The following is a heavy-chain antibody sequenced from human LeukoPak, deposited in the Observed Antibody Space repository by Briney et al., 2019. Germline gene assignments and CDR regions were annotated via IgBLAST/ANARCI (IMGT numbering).Heavy chain of an antibody. D-gene: IGHD7-27*01. CDR1: GVTFSNYV. Sequence: PGGSLRLSCAVPGVTFSNYVIHWVRQAPGKGLEWVAVISYDGRNKYYADSVKGRFTISRDNSKNTLYLQMNSLRGEDTAVYYCASCTIPGEPDYWGQGTLVTVSS. V-gene: IGHV3-30-3*02. J-gene: IGHJ4*02. CDR2: ISYDGRNK. CDR3: ASCTIPGEPDY.